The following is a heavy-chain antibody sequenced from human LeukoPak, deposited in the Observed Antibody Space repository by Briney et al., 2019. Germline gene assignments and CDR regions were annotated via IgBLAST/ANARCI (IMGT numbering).Heavy chain of an antibody. J-gene: IGHJ5*02. CDR2: IRSNSDGGTI. CDR1: GFTFSNAW. D-gene: IGHD3-22*01. CDR3: ATDFYDST. V-gene: IGHV3-15*07. Sequence: GGSLRLSCATSGFTFSNAWMNWVRQAPGKGLEWVGRIRSNSDGGTIDYAAPVKGGFTLSRDDSKTTLYLQMNSLQTEDTAVYYCATDFYDSTWGQGTLVTVSS.